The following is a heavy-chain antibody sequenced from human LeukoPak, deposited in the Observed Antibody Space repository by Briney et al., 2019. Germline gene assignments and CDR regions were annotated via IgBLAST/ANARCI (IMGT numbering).Heavy chain of an antibody. CDR3: AKHLWDAFDM. Sequence: GGSLRLSCAASGFTFSSYAMSWVRQAPGKGLEWVSVISGSGGSTYYADSVKGRFTISRDNSKNTLFLQMNSLRAEDTAVYYCAKHLWDAFDMWGQGTLVTVSS. CDR2: ISGSGGST. V-gene: IGHV3-23*01. J-gene: IGHJ3*02. CDR1: GFTFSSYA.